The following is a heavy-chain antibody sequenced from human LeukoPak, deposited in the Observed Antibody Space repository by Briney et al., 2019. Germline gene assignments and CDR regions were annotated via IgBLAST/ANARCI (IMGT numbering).Heavy chain of an antibody. J-gene: IGHJ4*02. D-gene: IGHD6-13*01. CDR2: INPYSGDT. Sequence: GASVKVSCKASGYTFTGYYMHWVRQAPGQGLEWMGRINPYSGDTNFAQKFQGRVTMTRDTSITTAYMDLSSLTPDDTAVYFCARDQGSLTRSWYTGYWGQGTQVTASS. CDR1: GYTFTGYY. V-gene: IGHV1-2*06. CDR3: ARDQGSLTRSWYTGY.